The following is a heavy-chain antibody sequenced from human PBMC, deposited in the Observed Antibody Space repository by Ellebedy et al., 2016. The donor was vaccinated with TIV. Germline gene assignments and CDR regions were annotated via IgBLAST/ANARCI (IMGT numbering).Heavy chain of an antibody. CDR2: INPNTGGT. J-gene: IGHJ4*02. CDR3: ARVPSGYSNMWPSFDY. D-gene: IGHD3-9*01. Sequence: AASVKVSCKASGYTFTDLYIHWIRQAPGQGLEWMGWINPNTGGTNYARRFQGWVTMTRDTSINTAYMELSRLRSDATAIYYCARVPSGYSNMWPSFDYWGQGSLVTVSS. CDR1: GYTFTDLY. V-gene: IGHV1-2*04.